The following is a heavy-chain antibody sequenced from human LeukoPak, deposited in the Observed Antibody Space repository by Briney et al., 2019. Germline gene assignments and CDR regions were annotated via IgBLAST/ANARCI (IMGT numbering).Heavy chain of an antibody. CDR3: AIDSSGKKYYYYGMDV. CDR2: IYTSGST. Sequence: SQTLSLTCTVSGGSISSGSYYRSWIRQPAGKGLEWIGRIYTSGSTNYNPSLKSRVTISVDTSKNQFSLKLSSVTAADTAVYYCAIDSSGKKYYYYGMDVWGQGTTVTVSS. V-gene: IGHV4-61*02. J-gene: IGHJ6*02. CDR1: GGSISSGSYY. D-gene: IGHD3-22*01.